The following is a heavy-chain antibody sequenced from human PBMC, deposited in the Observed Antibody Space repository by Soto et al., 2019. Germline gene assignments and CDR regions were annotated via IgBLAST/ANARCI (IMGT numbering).Heavy chain of an antibody. Sequence: PSETLSLTCTVSGGSISSYYWSWIRQPPGKGLEWIGYIYYSGSTNYNPSLKSRVTISVDTSKDQFSLKLSSVTAADTAVYYCARLVVPAAMPRKDYYYYYGMDVWGQGTTVTVSS. D-gene: IGHD2-2*01. CDR3: ARLVVPAAMPRKDYYYYYGMDV. CDR1: GGSISSYY. CDR2: IYYSGST. J-gene: IGHJ6*02. V-gene: IGHV4-59*01.